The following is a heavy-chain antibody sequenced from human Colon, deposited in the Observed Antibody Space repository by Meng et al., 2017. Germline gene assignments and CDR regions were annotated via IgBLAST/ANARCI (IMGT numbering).Heavy chain of an antibody. CDR3: ARGGPYPDSSGFHWYFDL. CDR2: INTHTGNP. D-gene: IGHD3-22*01. J-gene: IGHJ2*01. V-gene: IGHV7-4-1*02. Sequence: QGQVVESGSELKKPGASVKVSCKASGYTLINYAINWVRQAPGQGLEWMGWINTHTGNPTYGQGFTGRFVLSSDTSVSTANLQISSLKAEDTAVYYCARGGPYPDSSGFHWYFDLWGRGTLVTVSS. CDR1: GYTLINYA.